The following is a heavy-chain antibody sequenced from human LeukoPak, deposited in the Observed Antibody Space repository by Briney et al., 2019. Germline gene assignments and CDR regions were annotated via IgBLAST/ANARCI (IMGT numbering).Heavy chain of an antibody. Sequence: GRSLRLSCAASGFAFNTYAMHWVRQAPGQGLEWVALIWHDGSHKFYSNSVRGQFTISRDNSKNTVSLQMNNLRPEDTAVYYCAREISGSGSYPDFWGQGTLVTVSS. V-gene: IGHV3-33*01. CDR3: AREISGSGSYPDF. J-gene: IGHJ4*02. D-gene: IGHD3-10*01. CDR2: IWHDGSHK. CDR1: GFAFNTYA.